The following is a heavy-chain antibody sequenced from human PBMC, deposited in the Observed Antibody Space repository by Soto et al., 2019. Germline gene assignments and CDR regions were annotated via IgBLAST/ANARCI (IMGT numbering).Heavy chain of an antibody. CDR1: GFTFSSYG. CDR3: ANFGFNCSSTSCYFDY. CDR2: ISYDGSNK. J-gene: IGHJ4*02. Sequence: QVQLVESGGGVVQPGRSLRLSCAASGFTFSSYGMHWVRQAPGKGLEWVAVISYDGSNKYYADSVKGRFTISRDNSKNTLYLQMNSMRAEDTAVYYCANFGFNCSSTSCYFDYGGQGTLVTVSS. D-gene: IGHD2-2*01. V-gene: IGHV3-30*18.